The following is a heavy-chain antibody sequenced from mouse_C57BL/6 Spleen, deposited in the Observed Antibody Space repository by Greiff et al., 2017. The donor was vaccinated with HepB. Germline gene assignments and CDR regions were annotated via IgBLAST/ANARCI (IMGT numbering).Heavy chain of an antibody. V-gene: IGHV1-54*01. CDR3: ARERITTVVATPGYFDV. J-gene: IGHJ1*03. Sequence: QVTLKESGAELVRPGTSVKVSCKASGYAFTNYLIEWVKQRPGQGLEWIGVINPGSGGTNYNEKFKGKATLTADNSSSTAYMQLSSLTSEDSAVYFCARERITTVVATPGYFDVWGTGTTVTVSS. CDR1: GYAFTNYL. D-gene: IGHD1-1*01. CDR2: INPGSGGT.